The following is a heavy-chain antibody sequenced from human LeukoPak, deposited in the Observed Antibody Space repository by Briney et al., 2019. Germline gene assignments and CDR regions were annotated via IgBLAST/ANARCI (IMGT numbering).Heavy chain of an antibody. J-gene: IGHJ4*02. Sequence: GGSLRLSCAASGNYWMHWVRQAPGKGLVWVSHINSDGSWTSYADSVKGRFTISKDNAKNTVYLQMNSLRAEDTAVYYCVSFYETYWGRGTQVTVSS. D-gene: IGHD2/OR15-2a*01. CDR2: INSDGSWT. CDR1: GNYW. CDR3: VSFYETY. V-gene: IGHV3-74*01.